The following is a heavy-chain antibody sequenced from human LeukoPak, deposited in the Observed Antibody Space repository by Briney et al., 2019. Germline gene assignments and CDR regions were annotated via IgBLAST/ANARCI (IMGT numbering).Heavy chain of an antibody. J-gene: IGHJ6*03. D-gene: IGHD6-25*01. CDR3: AKSEADRYSSGYMDV. CDR2: IKPSGSEE. CDR1: GFTFSNYW. V-gene: IGHV3-7*01. Sequence: GGSLRLSCAGSGFTFSNYWMTWVRQAPEKGLEWVANIKPSGSEEHYADSVEGRFTISRDNSKNTLYLQMNSLRTEDTAVYYCAKSEADRYSSGYMDVWGKGTTVTVSS.